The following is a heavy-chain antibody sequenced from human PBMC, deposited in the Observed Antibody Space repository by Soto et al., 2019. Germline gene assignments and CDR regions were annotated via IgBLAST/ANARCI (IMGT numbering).Heavy chain of an antibody. CDR1: GFTFDDYA. CDR2: ISWNSGSI. CDR3: AKDRGLVLSFYFDY. D-gene: IGHD6-19*01. V-gene: IGHV3-9*01. J-gene: IGHJ4*02. Sequence: EVQLVESGGGLVQPGSSRRLSFAASGFTFDDYAMNWVRQAPGKGLEWVSGISWNSGSIGYADSVKGRFTISRDNAKNSLYLQMNSLRAEDTALYYCAKDRGLVLSFYFDYWGQGTLVTVSS.